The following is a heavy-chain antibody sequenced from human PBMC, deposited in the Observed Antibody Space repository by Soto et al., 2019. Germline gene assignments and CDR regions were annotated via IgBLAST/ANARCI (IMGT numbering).Heavy chain of an antibody. D-gene: IGHD2-15*01. Sequence: QVQLQESGPGLVKPSQTLSLTCTVSGGSISSGGYYWSWICQHPGKGLEWIGYIYYSGSTYYNPSLKSRVTISVDTSKNQFSLKLSSVTAADTAVYYCARVPGYCSGGSCYSYYYGMDVWGQGTTVTVSS. CDR1: GGSISSGGYY. J-gene: IGHJ6*02. V-gene: IGHV4-31*03. CDR3: ARVPGYCSGGSCYSYYYGMDV. CDR2: IYYSGST.